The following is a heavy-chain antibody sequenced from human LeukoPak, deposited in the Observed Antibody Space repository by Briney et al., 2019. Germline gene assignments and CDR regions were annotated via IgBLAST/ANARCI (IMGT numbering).Heavy chain of an antibody. CDR3: AKENRRSYYYDSSGYYPFDY. J-gene: IGHJ4*02. Sequence: PGGSLRLSCAASGFPFSSYAMSWVRQAPGKGLEWVSAISGSGGSTYYADSVKGRFTISRDNSKNTLYLQMNSLRAEDTAVYYCAKENRRSYYYDSSGYYPFDYWGQGTLVTVSS. D-gene: IGHD3-22*01. CDR1: GFPFSSYA. CDR2: ISGSGGST. V-gene: IGHV3-23*01.